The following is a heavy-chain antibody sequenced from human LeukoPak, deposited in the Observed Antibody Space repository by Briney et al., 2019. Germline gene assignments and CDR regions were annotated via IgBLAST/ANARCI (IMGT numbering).Heavy chain of an antibody. D-gene: IGHD7-27*01. J-gene: IGHJ4*02. CDR2: IYYSGST. CDR3: TRDGGDWGLAV. Sequence: PSETLSLTCTVSGGSISSGGYYWSWIRQHPGKGLEWIGYIYYSGSTYYNPSLKSRVTISVDTSKNQFSLKLSSVTAADTAVYYCTRDGGDWGLAVWGQGTLVTVSS. CDR1: GGSISSGGYY. V-gene: IGHV4-31*03.